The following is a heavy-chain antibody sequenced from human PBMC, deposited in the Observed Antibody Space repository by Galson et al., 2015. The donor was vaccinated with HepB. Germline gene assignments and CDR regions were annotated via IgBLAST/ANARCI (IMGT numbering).Heavy chain of an antibody. Sequence: PVQISCKASGYTFTSNGISWVRQSPRQVLDWLGWISSYGSNTTYAQKYQGRITLTRETSTSTAYLELRSLRSDDTAVYYGARDRDYRFDFWGQGTLVTVSS. D-gene: IGHD4/OR15-4a*01. CDR1: GYTFTSNG. CDR3: ARDRDYRFDF. CDR2: ISSYGSNT. V-gene: IGHV1-18*04. J-gene: IGHJ4*02.